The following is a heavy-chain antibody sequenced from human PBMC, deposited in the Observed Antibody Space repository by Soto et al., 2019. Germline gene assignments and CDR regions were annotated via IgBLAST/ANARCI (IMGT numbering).Heavy chain of an antibody. V-gene: IGHV3-30-3*01. CDR2: ISYDGSNK. Sequence: QVQLVESGGGVVQPGRSLRLSCAASGFTFSSYAMHWVRQAPGKGLEWVAVISYDGSNKYYADSVKGRFTISRDNSKNTLYLKMNSLRAGDTAVYYCARDLGSHYGMDVWGQGTTVTVSS. D-gene: IGHD6-19*01. CDR1: GFTFSSYA. CDR3: ARDLGSHYGMDV. J-gene: IGHJ6*02.